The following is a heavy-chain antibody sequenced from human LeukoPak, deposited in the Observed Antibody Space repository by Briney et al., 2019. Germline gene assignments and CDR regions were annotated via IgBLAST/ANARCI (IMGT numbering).Heavy chain of an antibody. J-gene: IGHJ4*02. V-gene: IGHV3-73*01. CDR1: GFSFSDSA. CDR3: TTRGDKYGLHY. Sequence: GGSLRLSCAASGFSFSDSAMHWARQASGKGLEWVGHVRTKTDSYATTYSASVQGRFTISRDDSKNTAYLQMNSLKSEDTAVYYCTTRGDKYGLHYWGQGTLVTVSS. CDR2: VRTKTDSYAT. D-gene: IGHD5-18*01.